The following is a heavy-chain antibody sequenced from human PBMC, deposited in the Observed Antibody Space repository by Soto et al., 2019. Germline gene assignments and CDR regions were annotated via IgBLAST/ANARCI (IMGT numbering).Heavy chain of an antibody. CDR3: AGSSSCYCSGGRCIYAVDWYFDP. CDR1: GGSISSSSYY. V-gene: IGHV4-39*01. Sequence: PSETLSLTCTVSGGSISSSSYYWGWIRQPPGKGLEWIGSIYYSGSTYYNPSLKSRVTISVDTSKNQFSLKLSSVTAADTAVYYCAGSSSCYCSGGRCIYAVDWYFDPWGQGTLVTVSS. CDR2: IYYSGST. D-gene: IGHD2-15*01. J-gene: IGHJ5*02.